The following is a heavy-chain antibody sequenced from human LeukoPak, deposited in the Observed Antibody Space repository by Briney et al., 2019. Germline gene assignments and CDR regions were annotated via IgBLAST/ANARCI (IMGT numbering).Heavy chain of an antibody. V-gene: IGHV3-7*05. D-gene: IGHD2-15*01. CDR1: GFTFSSYW. J-gene: IGHJ6*02. CDR2: IKQDGSEK. CDR3: AREYCSGGSCYGFYYYYYGMDV. Sequence: GSLRLSCAASGFTFSSYWISWVRQAPGKGLEWVANIKQDGSEKYYVDSVKGRFTISRDNAKNSLYLQMNSLRAEDTAVYYCAREYCSGGSCYGFYYYYYGMDVWGQGTTVTVSS.